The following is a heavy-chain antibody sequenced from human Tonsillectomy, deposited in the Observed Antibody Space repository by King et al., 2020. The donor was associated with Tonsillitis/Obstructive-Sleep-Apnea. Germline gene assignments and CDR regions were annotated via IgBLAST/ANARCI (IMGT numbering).Heavy chain of an antibody. J-gene: IGHJ6*03. CDR3: APRMDV. V-gene: IGHV3-66*01. CDR1: GFTVGSNY. Sequence: EVQLVESGGGLVQPGGSLRLSCVVSGFTVGSNYMSWVRQAPGKGLEWVSVLYSGGNTYYADSVQGRFTISRDNSKNTLYLQMISLRVEDTAVYYCAPRMDVWGRGTTVTVSS. CDR2: LYSGGNT.